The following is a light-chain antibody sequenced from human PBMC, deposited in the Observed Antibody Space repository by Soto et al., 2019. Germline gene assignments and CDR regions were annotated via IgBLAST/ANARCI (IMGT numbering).Light chain of an antibody. CDR3: SSYTSINTLV. CDR1: SSDVGGYNY. Sequence: QSVLTQPASVSGSPGQSITISCTGTSSDVGGYNYVSWYQQHPGKAPKLMIYEVSTRPSGVSNRFSGSKSGNTASLTISGLQAEDEADYYCSSYTSINTLVFGGGTKLTVL. J-gene: IGLJ3*02. CDR2: EVS. V-gene: IGLV2-14*01.